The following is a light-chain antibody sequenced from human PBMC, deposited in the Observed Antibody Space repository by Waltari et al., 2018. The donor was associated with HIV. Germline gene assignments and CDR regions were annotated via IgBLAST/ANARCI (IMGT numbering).Light chain of an antibody. CDR1: PGSVSTTYY. CDR3: ALYMGSGVWV. CDR2: NTD. V-gene: IGLV8-61*01. Sequence: QTVVTQEPSFSVSPGATVTLTCGLRPGSVSTTYYPSWYQQTPGQAPRTLIYNTDTRSSGVPDRFSGSIGWDKAVLTITGAQADDECDYYCALYMGSGVWVFGGGTTLTVL. J-gene: IGLJ3*02.